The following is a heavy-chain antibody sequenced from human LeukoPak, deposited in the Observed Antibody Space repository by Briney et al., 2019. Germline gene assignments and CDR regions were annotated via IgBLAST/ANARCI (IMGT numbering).Heavy chain of an antibody. CDR2: INPDGSGG. CDR3: ARDGTFEDSSGH. D-gene: IGHD3-22*01. V-gene: IGHV3-7*01. Sequence: GGSLRLSCGGSGFTFSSHWMSWVRQAPGKGLEWVAIINPDGSGGMFVDSVKGRFTISRDNAKNSLFLQMSSLRAEDTAVYYCARDGTFEDSSGHWGQGTLVTVSS. J-gene: IGHJ4*02. CDR1: GFTFSSHW.